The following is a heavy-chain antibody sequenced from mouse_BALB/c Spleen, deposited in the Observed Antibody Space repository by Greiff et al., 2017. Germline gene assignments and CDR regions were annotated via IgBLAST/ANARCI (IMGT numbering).Heavy chain of an antibody. CDR1: GFSLTSYG. J-gene: IGHJ4*01. V-gene: IGHV2-9*02. D-gene: IGHD2-1*01. CDR3: ARDQGNPYYYAMDY. CDR2: IWAGGST. Sequence: VQLQESGPGLVAPSQSLSITCTVSGFSLTSYGVHWVRQPPGKGLEWLGVIWAGGSTNYNSALMSRLSISKDNSKSQVFLKMNSLQTDDTAMYYCARDQGNPYYYAMDYWGQGTSVTVSS.